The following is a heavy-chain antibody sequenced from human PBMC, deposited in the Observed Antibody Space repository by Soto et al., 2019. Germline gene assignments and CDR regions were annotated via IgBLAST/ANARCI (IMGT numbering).Heavy chain of an antibody. D-gene: IGHD1-26*01. CDR3: AHAYGGRSLY. Sequence: QITLKESGPTLVKPTQTLTLTCTFSGFSLTTDRVGVGWIRQPPGEALEWLAVIYWDDSKTYRPSLESRLTITKDTSKHQVALTMTNMDSLDTATYYCAHAYGGRSLYWGPGTLVTVSS. CDR1: GFSLTTDRVG. J-gene: IGHJ4*02. V-gene: IGHV2-5*02. CDR2: IYWDDSK.